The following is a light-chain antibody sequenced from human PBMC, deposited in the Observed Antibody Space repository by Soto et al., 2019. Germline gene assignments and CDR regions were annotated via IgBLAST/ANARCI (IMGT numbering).Light chain of an antibody. CDR3: QQYGDSPRT. V-gene: IGKV3-20*01. CDR1: ESVSSNY. Sequence: EIVLTQSPGTLSLSPGEGATLSCRASESVSSNYLAWYQQKPGQPPRLLIYGASIRATGIPDRFSGSGSGTDFTLTISRLEPEDFAVYYCQQYGDSPRTFGQGTKLEIK. CDR2: GAS. J-gene: IGKJ2*01.